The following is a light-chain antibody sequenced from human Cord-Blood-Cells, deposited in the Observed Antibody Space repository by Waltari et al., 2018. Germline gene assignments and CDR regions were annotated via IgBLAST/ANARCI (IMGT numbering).Light chain of an antibody. CDR2: QDS. CDR1: KLGAKY. CDR3: QAWDSSTYV. V-gene: IGLV3-1*01. Sequence: YELTQPPSVSVSPGQTASITCSGDKLGAKYACWYQQKPGQSPVLVIYQDSKRPSGIPERFSGSNSGNTATLTISGTQAMDEADYYCQAWDSSTYVFGTGTKVTVL. J-gene: IGLJ1*01.